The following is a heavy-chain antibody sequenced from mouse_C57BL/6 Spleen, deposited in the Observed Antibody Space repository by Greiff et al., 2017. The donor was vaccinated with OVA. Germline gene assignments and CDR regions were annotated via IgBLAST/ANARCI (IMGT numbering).Heavy chain of an antibody. D-gene: IGHD2-5*01. CDR3: ARSSNYVGYFDV. J-gene: IGHJ1*03. CDR2: IWSDGST. Sequence: VQRVESGPGLVAPSQRLSITCTVSGFSLTSYGVHWVRQPPGKGLEWLVVIWSDGSTTYNSALKSRLSISKDNSKSQVFLKMNSLQTDDTAMYYCARSSNYVGYFDVWGTGTTVTVSS. CDR1: GFSLTSYG. V-gene: IGHV2-6*03.